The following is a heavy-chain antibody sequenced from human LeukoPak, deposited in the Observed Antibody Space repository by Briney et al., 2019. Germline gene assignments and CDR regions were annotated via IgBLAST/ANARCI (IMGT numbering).Heavy chain of an antibody. Sequence: PGGSLRLSCAASGFTFSSYWMHWVRHAPGKGLVWVSRINSDGSSTSYADSVKGRFTISRDNAKDTLYLQVNSLRAEDTAVYYCARVLNRSKSYYYYGMDVWGQGTTVTVSS. CDR3: ARVLNRSKSYYYYGMDV. CDR2: INSDGSST. J-gene: IGHJ6*02. CDR1: GFTFSSYW. D-gene: IGHD1-14*01. V-gene: IGHV3-74*01.